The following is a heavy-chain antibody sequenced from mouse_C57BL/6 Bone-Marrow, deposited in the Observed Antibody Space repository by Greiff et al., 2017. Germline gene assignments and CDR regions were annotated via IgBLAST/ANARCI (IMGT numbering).Heavy chain of an antibody. Sequence: VQLQQSGAELVKPGASVKMSCKASGYKFTDYYMHWVKQRPEKSLEWIGDINPENGGTDYDQKFKGTATLTVDKSSTTAYLQLSSLTSEDSVVYDCTTLYRSVWYFDVWGPGTTVTVSS. CDR3: TTLYRSVWYFDV. CDR1: GYKFTDYY. V-gene: IGHV1-26*01. CDR2: INPENGGT. D-gene: IGHD1-1*01. J-gene: IGHJ1*01.